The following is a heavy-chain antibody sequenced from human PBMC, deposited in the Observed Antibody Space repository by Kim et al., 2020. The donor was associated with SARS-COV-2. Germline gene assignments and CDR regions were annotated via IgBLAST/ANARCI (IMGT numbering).Heavy chain of an antibody. CDR2: ISYDGSNK. CDR3: ARDGQQQLEILFHAFDI. CDR1: GFTFSSYA. J-gene: IGHJ3*02. D-gene: IGHD6-13*01. V-gene: IGHV3-30*04. Sequence: GGSLRLSCAASGFTFSSYAMHWVRQAPGKGLEWVAVISYDGSNKYYADSVKGRFTISRDNSKNTLYLQMNSLRAEDTAVYYCARDGQQQLEILFHAFDIWGQGTMVTVSS.